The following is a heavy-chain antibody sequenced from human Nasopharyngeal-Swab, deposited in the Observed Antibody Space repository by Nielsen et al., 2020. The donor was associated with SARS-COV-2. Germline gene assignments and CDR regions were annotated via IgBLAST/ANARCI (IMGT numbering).Heavy chain of an antibody. CDR2: IYYSGST. D-gene: IGHD1-26*01. CDR3: ARGGAFFDY. J-gene: IGHJ4*02. Sequence: SETLSLTCTVSGGSISRYYWSWIRQPPGKGLEWIGYIYYSGSTNYNPSLKSRVTISVDTSKNQFSLRLSSVTAADTAVYYCARGGAFFDYWGQGTLVTVSS. CDR1: GGSISRYY. V-gene: IGHV4-59*01.